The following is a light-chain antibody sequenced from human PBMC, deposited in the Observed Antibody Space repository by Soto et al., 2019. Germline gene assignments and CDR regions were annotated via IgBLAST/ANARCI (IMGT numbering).Light chain of an antibody. CDR1: SSDVGTYNL. J-gene: IGLJ7*01. V-gene: IGLV2-23*02. CDR2: EVS. Sequence: QSVLTQPASVSGSPGQSITISCTGTSSDVGTYNLVSWYQQHPGKAPKLMIYEVSKLPSGVSNRFSGSKSGNTASLTISGLQAEDEADYYCYSYAGSSTYVFGAGTQLTDL. CDR3: YSYAGSSTYV.